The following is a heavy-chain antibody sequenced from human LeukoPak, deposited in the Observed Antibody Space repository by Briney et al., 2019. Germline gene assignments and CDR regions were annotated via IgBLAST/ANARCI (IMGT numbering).Heavy chain of an antibody. V-gene: IGHV3-11*04. CDR3: AKDSTGRGYSGYESDFDY. Sequence: PGGSLRLSCAASGFTFSDYYMSWIRQAPGKGLEWVSYISSSGSTIYYADSVKGRFTISRDNAKNSLYLQMNSLRAEDTAVYYCAKDSTGRGYSGYESDFDYWGQGTLVTVSS. CDR2: ISSSGSTI. CDR1: GFTFSDYY. D-gene: IGHD5-12*01. J-gene: IGHJ4*02.